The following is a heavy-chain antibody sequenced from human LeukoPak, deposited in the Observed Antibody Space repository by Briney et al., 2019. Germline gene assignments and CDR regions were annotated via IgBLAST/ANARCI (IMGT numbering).Heavy chain of an antibody. CDR1: GYTFTSYA. Sequence: ASVKVSCKASGYTFTSYAMNWVRQAPGQGLEWMGWINPNSGGTNYAQKFQGRVTMTRDTSISTAYMELSRLNSDDTAVYYCATGVDMIWFALQSWGQGTLVSVSS. CDR2: INPNSGGT. J-gene: IGHJ5*02. V-gene: IGHV1-2*02. CDR3: ATGVDMIWFALQS. D-gene: IGHD3-10*01.